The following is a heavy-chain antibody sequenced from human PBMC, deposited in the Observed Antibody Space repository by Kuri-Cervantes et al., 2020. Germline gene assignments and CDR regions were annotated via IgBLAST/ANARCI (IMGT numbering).Heavy chain of an antibody. D-gene: IGHD1-26*01. V-gene: IGHV3-21*01. CDR1: GFTFSSYS. CDR3: ASTWRSEWELRAFDI. Sequence: GGSLRLACAASGFTFSSYSMNWVRQAPGKGLEWVSSISSSISYIYYADSVKGRVTISRDNAKNSLYLQMNSLRAEDTAVYYCASTWRSEWELRAFDIWGQGTMVTVSS. J-gene: IGHJ3*02. CDR2: ISSSISYI.